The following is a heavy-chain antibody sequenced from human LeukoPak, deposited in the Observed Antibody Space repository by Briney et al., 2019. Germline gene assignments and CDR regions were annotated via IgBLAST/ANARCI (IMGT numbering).Heavy chain of an antibody. J-gene: IGHJ6*03. CDR2: ISTSSSFI. CDR3: ARYLAPVGYYYMDV. CDR1: GFTFSTYS. Sequence: GGSLRLSCEASGFTFSTYSMNWVRQAPGKGLEWISSISTSSSFIYYADSVRGRFTISRDNAKSSLYLQMNSLRAEDAAVYYCARYLAPVGYYYMDVWGKGTSVTVSS. D-gene: IGHD2-15*01. V-gene: IGHV3-21*01.